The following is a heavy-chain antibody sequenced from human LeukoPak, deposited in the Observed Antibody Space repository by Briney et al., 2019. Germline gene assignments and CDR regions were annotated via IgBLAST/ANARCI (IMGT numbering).Heavy chain of an antibody. D-gene: IGHD1-26*01. CDR3: AKGGAHFYHGMDG. CDR2: IYSGGST. V-gene: IGHV3-53*01. Sequence: PGGSLRLSCAASGFTVSSNYMSWVRQAPGKGLEWVSVIYSGGSTYYANSVKGRFTISRDNSKNTLYLQMNSLRAEDTAVYYCAKGGAHFYHGMDGWGQGTTVTVSS. J-gene: IGHJ6*02. CDR1: GFTVSSNY.